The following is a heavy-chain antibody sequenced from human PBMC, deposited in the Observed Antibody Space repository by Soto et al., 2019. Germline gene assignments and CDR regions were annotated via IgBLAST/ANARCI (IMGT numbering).Heavy chain of an antibody. CDR1: GYTFTSYA. CDR3: ASSQGHLYYYYYYGIDV. V-gene: IGHV7-4-1*01. J-gene: IGHJ6*02. D-gene: IGHD2-2*02. CDR2: INTNTGNP. Sequence: GASVKVSWKASGYTFTSYAMDWGRQAPGQSLEWMGWINTNTGNPTYAQGFTGRFVFSLDTSVSTAYLQICSLKAEDTAVYYCASSQGHLYYYYYYGIDVWGQGTTVTVSS.